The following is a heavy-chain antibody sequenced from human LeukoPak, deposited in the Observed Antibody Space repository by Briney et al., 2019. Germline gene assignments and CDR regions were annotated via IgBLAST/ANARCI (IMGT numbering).Heavy chain of an antibody. V-gene: IGHV3-7*01. Sequence: GGPLRLSCAASGFTFSSYWMSWVRQAPGKGLEWVANIKQDGSEKYYVDSVKGRFTISRDNAKNSLYLQMNSLRAEDTAVYYCARSVLLWFGELFIFDYWGQGTLVTVSS. D-gene: IGHD3-10*01. J-gene: IGHJ4*02. CDR3: ARSVLLWFGELFIFDY. CDR1: GFTFSSYW. CDR2: IKQDGSEK.